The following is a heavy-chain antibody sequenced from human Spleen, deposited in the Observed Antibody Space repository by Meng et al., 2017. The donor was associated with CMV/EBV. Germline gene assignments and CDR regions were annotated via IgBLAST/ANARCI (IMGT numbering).Heavy chain of an antibody. CDR2: IYTSGST. V-gene: IGHV4-4*07. J-gene: IGHJ5*02. Sequence: SGGPITSYDWSWIRQPAGKGLEWIGRIYTSGSTNYNPSLKSRLTMSVDTSNNQFSLKLSSLTAADTAVYYCARETTGTTAGRWFDPWGQGTLVTVSS. D-gene: IGHD1-7*01. CDR3: ARETTGTTAGRWFDP. CDR1: GGPITSYD.